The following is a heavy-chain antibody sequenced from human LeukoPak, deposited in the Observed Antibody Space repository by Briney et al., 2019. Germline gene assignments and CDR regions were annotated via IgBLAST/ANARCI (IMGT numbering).Heavy chain of an antibody. CDR3: ARDDHYNYYYMDV. V-gene: IGHV3-48*01. Sequence: GGSLRLSCAASGFIFSTYSMNWVRQAPGKGVEWVSYISSSSSTIYYADSVKGRFTISRDNAENSLYLQMNSLGAEDTAVYYCARDDHYNYYYMDVWGKGTTVTVSS. J-gene: IGHJ6*03. CDR1: GFIFSTYS. CDR2: ISSSSSTI.